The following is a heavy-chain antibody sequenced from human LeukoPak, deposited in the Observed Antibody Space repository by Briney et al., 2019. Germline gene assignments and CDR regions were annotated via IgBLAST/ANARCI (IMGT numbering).Heavy chain of an antibody. CDR3: ARDFSRGSYKGRDYYMDV. Sequence: GGSLRLSCAASGFTFSSYGMSWVRQAPGKGLEWVSAISGRGRRTSYADSVKGRFTISRDNSKNTLYLQMNSLRAEDTAVYYCARDFSRGSYKGRDYYMDVWGKGTTVTVSS. J-gene: IGHJ6*03. CDR1: GFTFSSYG. D-gene: IGHD1-26*01. CDR2: ISGRGRRT. V-gene: IGHV3-23*01.